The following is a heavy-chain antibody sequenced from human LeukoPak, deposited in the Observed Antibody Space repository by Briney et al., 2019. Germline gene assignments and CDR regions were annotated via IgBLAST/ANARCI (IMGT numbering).Heavy chain of an antibody. J-gene: IGHJ6*03. V-gene: IGHV3-66*01. CDR1: GFTVKDNF. D-gene: IGHD2-2*01. CDR2: LYSGGAT. CDR3: ARKHCTSTSCQGYYYYYMDV. Sequence: PGGSLRLSCAASGFTVKDNFMSWVRQAPGKGLEWVSVLYSGGATYYADSVKGRFTISRDNSKNTLYLQMNSLRAEDTAVYYCARKHCTSTSCQGYYYYYMDVWGKGTTVTVSS.